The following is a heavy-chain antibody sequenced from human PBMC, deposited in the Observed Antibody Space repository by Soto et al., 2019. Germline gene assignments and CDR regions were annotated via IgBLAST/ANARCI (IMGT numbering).Heavy chain of an antibody. V-gene: IGHV1-18*01. J-gene: IGHJ6*02. D-gene: IGHD5-18*01. Sequence: QVYLVQSGSDVEKPGASVKVSCKASGYSFTSYGIAWVRQVPGQGPEWMGWISPYNGRTNYAQSVKGRVVMTADTSTNTVYLELRSLRSDDSAIYYCGRCRTDSYAMDVWGQGTTVRLL. CDR1: GYSFTSYG. CDR3: GRCRTDSYAMDV. CDR2: ISPYNGRT.